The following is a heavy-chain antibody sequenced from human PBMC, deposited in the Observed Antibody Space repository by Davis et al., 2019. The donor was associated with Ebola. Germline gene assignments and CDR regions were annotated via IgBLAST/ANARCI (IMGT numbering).Heavy chain of an antibody. D-gene: IGHD1-26*01. Sequence: PGGSLRLSCAASGFTFSSYAMSWVRQAPGKGLEWVSGISGSDGNTCYADSVKGRFTISRDNSKNTLYLQMNSLRAEDTAVYYCAKDSGSYWGYFDYWGQGTLVTVSS. CDR3: AKDSGSYWGYFDY. CDR2: ISGSDGNT. V-gene: IGHV3-23*01. CDR1: GFTFSSYA. J-gene: IGHJ4*02.